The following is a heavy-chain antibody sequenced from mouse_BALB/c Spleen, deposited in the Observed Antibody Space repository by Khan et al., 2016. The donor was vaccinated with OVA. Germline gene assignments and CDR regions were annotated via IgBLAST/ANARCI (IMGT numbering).Heavy chain of an antibody. Sequence: VQLQESGAELARPGASVKMSCKASGYTFTSYTMHWVKQRPGQGLEWIGYINPSSGYTNYNQKFKDKATLTADKSSSTAYMQLSMLTSEDSADYYGARLTPYGYDAWFAYWGQGTLVTVSA. CDR1: GYTFTSYT. CDR2: INPSSGYT. D-gene: IGHD2-2*01. CDR3: ARLTPYGYDAWFAY. J-gene: IGHJ3*01. V-gene: IGHV1-4*01.